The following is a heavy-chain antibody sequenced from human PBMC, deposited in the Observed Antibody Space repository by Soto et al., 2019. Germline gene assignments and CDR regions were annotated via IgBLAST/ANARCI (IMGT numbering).Heavy chain of an antibody. V-gene: IGHV3-43*01. J-gene: IGHJ6*02. CDR1: GFTFDDYT. CDR3: AKDIDPGWELLGDYGMDV. D-gene: IGHD1-26*01. Sequence: EVQLVESGGVLVQPGGSLRLSCAASGFTFDDYTMHWVRQAPGKGLEWVSLISGDGGSTYYADSVKGRFTISRDNGKNYLYLQMNRLRTEDTALYYGAKDIDPGWELLGDYGMDVWGQGTTVTVSS. CDR2: ISGDGGST.